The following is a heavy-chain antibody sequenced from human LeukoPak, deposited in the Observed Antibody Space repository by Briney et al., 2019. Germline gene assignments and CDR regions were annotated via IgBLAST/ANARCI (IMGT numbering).Heavy chain of an antibody. CDR3: AGTSMVRGVIDY. V-gene: IGHV4-39*07. D-gene: IGHD3-10*01. CDR2: SYYNGIA. Sequence: SETLSLTCTVSGDPIKTVSYYWAWIRQSPGKGLEWIGSSYYNGIAYYNPSLKSRVTMSVDTSKNQFSLKLSSVTAADTAVYYCAGTSMVRGVIDYWGQGTLVTVSS. J-gene: IGHJ4*02. CDR1: GDPIKTVSYY.